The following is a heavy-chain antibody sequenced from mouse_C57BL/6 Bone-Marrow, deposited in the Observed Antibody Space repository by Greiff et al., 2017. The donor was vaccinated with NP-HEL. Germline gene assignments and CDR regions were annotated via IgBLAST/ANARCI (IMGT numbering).Heavy chain of an antibody. Sequence: QVQLQQSGADLVKPGASVKLSCKASGYTFTSYWMHWVKQRPGRGLEWIGRIDPKSGGTKFNEKFKTKATLTVDKPSSTAYMQLSSLTSEDSAVYYCARYYYGSRGWYFDVWGTGTTVTVSS. CDR2: IDPKSGGT. CDR1: GYTFTSYW. V-gene: IGHV1-72*01. J-gene: IGHJ1*03. CDR3: ARYYYGSRGWYFDV. D-gene: IGHD1-1*01.